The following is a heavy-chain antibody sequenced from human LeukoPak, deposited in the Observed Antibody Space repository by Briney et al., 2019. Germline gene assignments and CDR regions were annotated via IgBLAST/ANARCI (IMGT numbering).Heavy chain of an antibody. V-gene: IGHV4-34*01. CDR2: IHHSGGT. CDR1: GESMIGHY. Sequence: SETLSLTCAVYGESMIGHYWTWIRQPPGKRLEWIGEIHHSGGTNSNPSLKNRVTMSIDMSKNQFSLKLNSVTAADTAVYFCARATASGSGRAYDRWAQGNLVPVSS. CDR3: ARATASGSGRAYDR. J-gene: IGHJ5*02. D-gene: IGHD5-12*01.